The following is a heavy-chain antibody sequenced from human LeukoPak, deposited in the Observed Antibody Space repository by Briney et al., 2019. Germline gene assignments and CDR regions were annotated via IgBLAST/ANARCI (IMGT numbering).Heavy chain of an antibody. CDR3: ARALLRSSCDY. CDR2: INHSGST. Sequence: PSETLSLTCAVYGGSFSGYYWSWIRQPPGKGLEWIGEINHSGSTNYNPSLKSRVTISVDTSKNQFSLKLSSVTAADTAVYYRARALLRSSCDYWGQGTLVTVSS. CDR1: GGSFSGYY. V-gene: IGHV4-34*01. J-gene: IGHJ4*02. D-gene: IGHD6-13*01.